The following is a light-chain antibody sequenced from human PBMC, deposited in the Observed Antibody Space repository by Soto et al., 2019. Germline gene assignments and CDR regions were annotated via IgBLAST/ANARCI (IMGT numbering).Light chain of an antibody. Sequence: QSVLTQPASVSGSPGQSVTISCTGTRSDVGGYSYVSWYQHHPGEAPKLIIFDVTYRPSGVSNRFSGSKSGNTASLTISGLQAEDEADYYCSSYTSSTNLDVVFGGGTKVTVL. V-gene: IGLV2-14*03. J-gene: IGLJ2*01. CDR1: RSDVGGYSY. CDR2: DVT. CDR3: SSYTSSTNLDVV.